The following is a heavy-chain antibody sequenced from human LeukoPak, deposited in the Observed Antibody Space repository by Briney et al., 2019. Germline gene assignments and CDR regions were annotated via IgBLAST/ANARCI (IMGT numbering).Heavy chain of an antibody. D-gene: IGHD3/OR15-3a*01. CDR2: ISDSGGST. CDR3: AKASTLIYYYGMAV. J-gene: IGHJ6*02. V-gene: IGHV3-23*01. Sequence: PGGSLRLSCAASGFSFSSYAMSWVRQAPGEGLEWVSGISDSGGSTYYADSVKGRFTISRDNSKNRLYVQMNGLRAEDTAVYYCAKASTLIYYYGMAVWGQGTTVTDSS. CDR1: GFSFSSYA.